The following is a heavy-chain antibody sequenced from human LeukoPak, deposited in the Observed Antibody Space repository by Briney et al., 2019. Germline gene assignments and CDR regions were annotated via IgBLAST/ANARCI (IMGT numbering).Heavy chain of an antibody. CDR1: GFTFSSYA. CDR2: ITGSGGST. D-gene: IGHD1-1*01. Sequence: GGSLRLSCAASGFTFSSYAMSWVRQAPGKGLEWVSGITGSGGSTYYADSVKGRFTISRDNSKNTLYLQMNSLRAEDTAVYYCARSTAGFDHWGQGTLVTVSS. CDR3: ARSTAGFDH. J-gene: IGHJ4*02. V-gene: IGHV3-23*01.